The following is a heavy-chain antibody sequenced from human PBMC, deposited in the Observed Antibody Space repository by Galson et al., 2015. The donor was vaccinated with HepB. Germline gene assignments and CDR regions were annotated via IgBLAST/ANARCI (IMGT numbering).Heavy chain of an antibody. Sequence: SLRLSCAASGFTFSSYWMSWVRQAPGKGLEWVANIKQDGSEKYYVDSVKGRSTISRDNAKNSLYLQMNSLRAEDTAVYYCARVSDSSGYFYYYYYGMDVWGQGTTVTVSS. D-gene: IGHD3-22*01. V-gene: IGHV3-7*03. CDR3: ARVSDSSGYFYYYYYGMDV. J-gene: IGHJ6*02. CDR1: GFTFSSYW. CDR2: IKQDGSEK.